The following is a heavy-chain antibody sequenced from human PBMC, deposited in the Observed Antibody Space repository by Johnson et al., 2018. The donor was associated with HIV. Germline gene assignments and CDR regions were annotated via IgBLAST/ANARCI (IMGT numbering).Heavy chain of an antibody. CDR2: ISYDGSNK. Sequence: VQLVESGGGLVQPGRSLRLSCAASGFTFSSYAMHWVRQAPGKGLEWVAVISYDGSNKYYADSVKGRFTISRDNSKNTLYLQMNSLRAEDTAVYYCASDWGSRHAFDICGQGTKVTVSS. J-gene: IGHJ3*02. CDR3: ASDWGSRHAFDI. CDR1: GFTFSSYA. D-gene: IGHD7-27*01. V-gene: IGHV3-30*04.